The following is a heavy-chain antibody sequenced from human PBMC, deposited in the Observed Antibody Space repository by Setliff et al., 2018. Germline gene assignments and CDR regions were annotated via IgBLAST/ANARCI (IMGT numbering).Heavy chain of an antibody. V-gene: IGHV4-39*01. CDR2: VYDSGTT. CDR1: GASLSSGTYY. CDR3: ARGVTSGGYWGQSYHYLDV. J-gene: IGHJ6*03. D-gene: IGHD3-22*01. Sequence: ETLSLTCTVSGASLSSGTYYWGWIRQPPGKGLEWIGTVYDSGTTYYNPSLKSRVTIFVDTSKNQFSLNLNSVTAADTAVYYCARGVTSGGYWGQSYHYLDVWGKGTTVTVSS.